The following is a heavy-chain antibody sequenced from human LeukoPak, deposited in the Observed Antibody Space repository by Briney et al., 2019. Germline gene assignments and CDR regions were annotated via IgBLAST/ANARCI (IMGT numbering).Heavy chain of an antibody. J-gene: IGHJ6*03. CDR1: GGTFSSYA. Sequence: ASVKVSCTASGGTFSSYAISWVRQAPGQGLEWMGRIIPIFGTANYAQKFQGRVTITTDESTSTAYMELSSLRSEDTAVYYCARDHYYYYYMDVWGKGTTVTVSS. V-gene: IGHV1-69*05. CDR2: IIPIFGTA. CDR3: ARDHYYYYYMDV.